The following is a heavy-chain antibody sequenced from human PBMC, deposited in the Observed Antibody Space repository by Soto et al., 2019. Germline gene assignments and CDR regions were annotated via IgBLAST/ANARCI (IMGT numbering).Heavy chain of an antibody. CDR3: ASDSITRISHDYYYYMYV. J-gene: IGHJ6*02. V-gene: IGHV1-18*01. CDR2: ISAYNGNT. Sequence: QVQLVQSGAGVNKPGASVKVYCKASGYTCTRYGISWVRQAPVQGPEWMGWISAYNGNTNYAQKLQGRGTTTTDTATSNDCMGLRSLRSDDTAGDYCASDSITRISHDYYYYMYVGGQGTTVTVAS. CDR1: GYTCTRYG.